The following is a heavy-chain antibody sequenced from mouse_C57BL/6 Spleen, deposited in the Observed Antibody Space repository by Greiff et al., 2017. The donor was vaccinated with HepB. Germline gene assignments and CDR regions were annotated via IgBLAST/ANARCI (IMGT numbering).Heavy chain of an antibody. V-gene: IGHV5-17*01. CDR3: ARESYYYAMDY. CDR2: ISSGSSTI. J-gene: IGHJ4*01. CDR1: GFTFSDYG. Sequence: EVMLVESGGGLVKPGGPLKLSCAASGFTFSDYGMHWVRQAPEKGLEWVAYISSGSSTIYYADTVKGRFTISRDNAKNTLFLQMTSLRSEDTAMYYCARESYYYAMDYWGQGTSVTVSS.